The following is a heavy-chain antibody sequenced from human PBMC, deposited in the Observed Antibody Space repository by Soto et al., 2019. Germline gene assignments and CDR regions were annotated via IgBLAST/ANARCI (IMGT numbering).Heavy chain of an antibody. Sequence: QVQLVESGGGVVQPGRSLRLSCAASGFTFSRYGMHWVRQAPGKGLEWVAVISYDGSNKYYADSVKGRFTISRDNSKNTLYLQMNSLRAEDTAVYYCVGLRFLEWLEMYYYYGMDVWGQGTTVTVSS. CDR3: VGLRFLEWLEMYYYYGMDV. CDR2: ISYDGSNK. D-gene: IGHD3-3*01. J-gene: IGHJ6*02. CDR1: GFTFSRYG. V-gene: IGHV3-30*03.